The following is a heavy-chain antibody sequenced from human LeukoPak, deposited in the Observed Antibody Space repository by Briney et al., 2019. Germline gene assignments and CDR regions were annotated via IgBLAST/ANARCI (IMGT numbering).Heavy chain of an antibody. CDR3: ARDQAARPGGVFDY. V-gene: IGHV3-30*01. CDR2: ISYDGSNK. Sequence: GRSLRLSCAASGFTFSSYAMHWVRQAPGKGLEWVAVISYDGSNKYCADSVKGRFTISRGNSKNTLYLQMNSLRAEDTAVYYCARDQAARPGGVFDYWGQGTLVTVSS. CDR1: GFTFSSYA. D-gene: IGHD2-15*01. J-gene: IGHJ4*02.